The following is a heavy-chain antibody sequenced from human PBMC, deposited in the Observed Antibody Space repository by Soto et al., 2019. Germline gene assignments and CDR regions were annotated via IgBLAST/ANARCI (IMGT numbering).Heavy chain of an antibody. J-gene: IGHJ4*02. CDR3: VHASGWYGNDY. Sequence: QITLKESGPTLVKPTQTLTLTCTFSGFSFTTSGVGVGWIRQPPGKALEWLAFIYWDDDKRYSPSLKSRLTITKDTSKKQVVLTMTNMDPVDTATYYCVHASGWYGNDYWGQGTLVTVSS. CDR2: IYWDDDK. D-gene: IGHD6-13*01. V-gene: IGHV2-5*02. CDR1: GFSFTTSGVG.